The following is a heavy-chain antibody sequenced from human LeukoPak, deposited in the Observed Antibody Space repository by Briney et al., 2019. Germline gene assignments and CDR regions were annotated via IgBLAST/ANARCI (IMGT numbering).Heavy chain of an antibody. Sequence: GGSLRLSCAASGFTFSSYSMNWVRQAPGKGLDWVSSISSSSGYIYYTDSVKGRFTISRDNAKNSLYLQMNSLRGEDTAVYYCARAPRGSGSSIGYWGQGTLVTVSS. CDR3: ARAPRGSGSSIGY. CDR1: GFTFSSYS. V-gene: IGHV3-21*01. J-gene: IGHJ4*02. D-gene: IGHD3-10*01. CDR2: ISSSSGYI.